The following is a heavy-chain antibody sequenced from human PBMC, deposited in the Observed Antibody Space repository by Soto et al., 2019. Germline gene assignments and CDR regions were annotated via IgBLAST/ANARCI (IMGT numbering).Heavy chain of an antibody. J-gene: IGHJ6*02. CDR3: ARGDSTDCSNGVCSFFYNHDMDV. CDR1: GYSFTDYH. V-gene: IGHV1-2*04. CDR2: INPKSGGT. D-gene: IGHD2-8*01. Sequence: SVKVSCKASGYSFTDYHIHWVRQAHGQGLEWLGRINPKSGGTSTAQKFQGWVTMTTDTSISTASMELTRLTSDDTAIYYCARGDSTDCSNGVCSFFYNHDMDVWGQGTTVTVPS.